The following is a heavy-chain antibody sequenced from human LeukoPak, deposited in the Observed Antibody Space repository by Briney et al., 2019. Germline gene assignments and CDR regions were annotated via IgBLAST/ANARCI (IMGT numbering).Heavy chain of an antibody. CDR1: GVSINSDNW. CDR3: ARFAYDYDGGGLHYYYGLDV. D-gene: IGHD3-22*01. J-gene: IGHJ6*02. V-gene: IGHV4-4*02. Sequence: PSETLSLTCAVSGVSINSDNWWSWVRQPPEKGLEWIGEIFHSGGPHYNPSLRSRVTISLDKSKNQFSLKLTSVTAADTAVYYCARFAYDYDGGGLHYYYGLDVWGQGTTVTVSS. CDR2: IFHSGGP.